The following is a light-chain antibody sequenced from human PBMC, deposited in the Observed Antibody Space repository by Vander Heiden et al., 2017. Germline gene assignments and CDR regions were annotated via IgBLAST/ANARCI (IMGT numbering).Light chain of an antibody. V-gene: IGLV1-47*01. Sequence: QSVLTQPPSASGTPGQRVTIPCSGSSSNTGSNYVYWYQQPPGTAPKLLIYRNNRRPSGVPDRFSGSKYATSASLAISGLRSEDEADYYCAAWDDSLSGQVFGGGTKLTVL. CDR2: RNN. CDR1: SSNTGSNY. CDR3: AAWDDSLSGQV. J-gene: IGLJ2*01.